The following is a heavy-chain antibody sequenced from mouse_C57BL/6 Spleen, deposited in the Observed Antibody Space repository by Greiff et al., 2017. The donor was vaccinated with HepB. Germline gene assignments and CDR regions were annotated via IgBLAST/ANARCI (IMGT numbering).Heavy chain of an antibody. CDR1: GYAFSSYW. D-gene: IGHD2-4*01. V-gene: IGHV1-80*01. J-gene: IGHJ4*01. Sequence: QVQLQQSGAELVKPGASVKISCKASGYAFSSYWMNWVKQRPGKGLEWIGQIYPGDGDTNYNGKFKGKATLTADKSSSTAYMQLSSLTSEDSAVYFCARSADYDYLYYAMDYWGQGTSVTVSS. CDR3: ARSADYDYLYYAMDY. CDR2: IYPGDGDT.